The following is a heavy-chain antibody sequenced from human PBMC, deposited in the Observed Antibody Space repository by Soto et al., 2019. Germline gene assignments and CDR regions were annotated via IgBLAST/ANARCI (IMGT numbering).Heavy chain of an antibody. D-gene: IGHD1-1*01. CDR3: ARAQYNWNDEAFDI. V-gene: IGHV1-18*01. CDR1: GYTFTSYG. J-gene: IGHJ3*02. Sequence: ASVKVSCTASGYTFTSYGISWVRQAPGQGLEWMGWISAYNGNTNYAQKLQGRVTMTTDTSTSTAYMELRSLRSDDTAVYYCARAQYNWNDEAFDIWGQGTMVTVSS. CDR2: ISAYNGNT.